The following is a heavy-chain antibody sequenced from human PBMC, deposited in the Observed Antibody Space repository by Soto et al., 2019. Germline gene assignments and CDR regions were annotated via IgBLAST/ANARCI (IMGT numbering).Heavy chain of an antibody. J-gene: IGHJ3*02. CDR3: ARGAIIPAAGSHAFDI. V-gene: IGHV1-69*13. CDR1: GYGFSGYA. Sequence: SVKRYCKAAGYGFSGYAIGCGRQKTGQGLEWMGGIIPIFGTANYAQKFQGRVTITADESTSTAYMELSSLRSEDTAVYFCARGAIIPAAGSHAFDISGQGTM. CDR2: IIPIFGTA. D-gene: IGHD6-13*01.